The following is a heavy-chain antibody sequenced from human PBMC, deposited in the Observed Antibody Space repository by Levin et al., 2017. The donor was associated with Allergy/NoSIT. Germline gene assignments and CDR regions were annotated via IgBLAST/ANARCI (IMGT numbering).Heavy chain of an antibody. Sequence: SETLSLTCTVSGGSISSGHYYWSWIRQHPGKGLELIGHIYYTGPAYYNPSLRGRVTISIDTSEEQFSLKLTYVTAADTAVEYCARIRNAGGKGWFDSWGQGTLVTVSS. CDR2: IYYTGPA. V-gene: IGHV4-31*03. CDR3: ARIRNAGGKGWFDS. D-gene: IGHD4-23*01. J-gene: IGHJ5*01. CDR1: GGSISSGHYY.